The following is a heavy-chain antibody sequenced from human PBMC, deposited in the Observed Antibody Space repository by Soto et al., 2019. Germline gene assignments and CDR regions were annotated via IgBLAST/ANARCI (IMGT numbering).Heavy chain of an antibody. V-gene: IGHV1-2*04. CDR3: SRVIESGRNPYYYGMDV. CDR2: INPNSGGT. J-gene: IGHJ6*02. D-gene: IGHD5-12*01. CDR1: GYTFTGYY. Sequence: ASVKVSCKASGYTFTGYYMHSPRQAPGQGLKWMEWINPNSGGTNYAKKFQGWVTMTRDTSIKPAYMELSRLRSDDTAVYFCSRVIESGRNPYYYGMDVWGQGTTVTVSS.